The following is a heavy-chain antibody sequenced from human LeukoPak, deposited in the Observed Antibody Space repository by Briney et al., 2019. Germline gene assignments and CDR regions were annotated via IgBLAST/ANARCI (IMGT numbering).Heavy chain of an antibody. D-gene: IGHD4-11*01. J-gene: IGHJ6*03. V-gene: IGHV3-21*04. CDR2: ISSSSSYI. CDR3: AKAPTVTTRYYYYYMDV. Sequence: TGGSLRLSCAASGFTFSSYSMNWVRQAPGKGLEWVSSISSSSSYIYYADSVKGRFTISRDNSKNTLYLQMNSLRAEDTAVYYCAKAPTVTTRYYYYYMDVWGKGTTVTVSS. CDR1: GFTFSSYS.